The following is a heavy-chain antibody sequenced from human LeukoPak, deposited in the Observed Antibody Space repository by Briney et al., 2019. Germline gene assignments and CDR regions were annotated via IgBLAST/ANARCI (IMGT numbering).Heavy chain of an antibody. Sequence: SVKVSCKASGGTCSSYAISWVRQAPGQGLEWMGGIIPIFGTANYAQKFQGRVTITADESTSTAYMELSSLSSEDTAVYYCARATQHCSSTSCYGRDYYYYYYMDVWGKGTTVTVSS. J-gene: IGHJ6*03. D-gene: IGHD2-2*01. V-gene: IGHV1-69*13. CDR1: GGTCSSYA. CDR3: ARATQHCSSTSCYGRDYYYYYYMDV. CDR2: IIPIFGTA.